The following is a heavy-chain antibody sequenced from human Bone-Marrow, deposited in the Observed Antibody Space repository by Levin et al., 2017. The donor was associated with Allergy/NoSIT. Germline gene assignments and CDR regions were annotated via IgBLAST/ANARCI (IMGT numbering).Heavy chain of an antibody. CDR2: IYYSGST. Sequence: SETLSLTCTVSGGSISSYYWSWIRQPPGKGLEWIGYIYYSGSTNYNPSLKSRVTISVDTSKNQFSLKLSSVTAADTAVYYWARLNSFGGVFAEPLIDYWGQGTLVTVSS. D-gene: IGHD3-16*02. CDR1: GGSISSYY. CDR3: ARLNSFGGVFAEPLIDY. J-gene: IGHJ4*02. V-gene: IGHV4-59*08.